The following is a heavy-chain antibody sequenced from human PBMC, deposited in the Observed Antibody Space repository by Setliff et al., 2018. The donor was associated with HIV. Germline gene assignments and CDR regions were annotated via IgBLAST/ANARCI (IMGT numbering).Heavy chain of an antibody. CDR3: ARRVVITTGSYYFDY. V-gene: IGHV4-59*12. Sequence: PSETLSLTCTVSGGSISSYYWSWIRQPPGKGLEWIGYIYYSGSTNYNPSLKSRVTISVDTSKNQFSLKLSSVTAADTAVYYCARRVVITTGSYYFDYWGQGTLVTVSS. CDR1: GGSISSYY. D-gene: IGHD3-22*01. CDR2: IYYSGST. J-gene: IGHJ4*02.